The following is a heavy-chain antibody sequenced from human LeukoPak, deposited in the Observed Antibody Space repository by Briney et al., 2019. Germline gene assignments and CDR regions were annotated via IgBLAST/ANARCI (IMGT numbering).Heavy chain of an antibody. J-gene: IGHJ5*02. D-gene: IGHD3-16*01. V-gene: IGHV3-74*01. CDR2: INSDGSST. CDR1: GFTFSSYW. Sequence: GGSLRLSCAASGFTFSSYWMHWVRQAPGKGLVWASRINSDGSSTSYADSVKGRFTISRDNAKNTLYLQMNSLRAEDTAVYYCARERGNWFDPWGQGTLVTVSS. CDR3: ARERGNWFDP.